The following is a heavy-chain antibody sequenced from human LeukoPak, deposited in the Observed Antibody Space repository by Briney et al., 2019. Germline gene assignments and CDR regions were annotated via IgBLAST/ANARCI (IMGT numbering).Heavy chain of an antibody. J-gene: IGHJ4*02. V-gene: IGHV4-39*01. Sequence: SETLSLTCTVSGGSISSSSYCWGWIRQPPGKGLEWIGSIYYSGSTYYNPSLKSRVTISVDTSKNQFSLKLSSVTAADTAVYYCARGGYCGGDCYFYYWGQGALVTVSS. CDR3: ARGGYCGGDCYFYY. CDR1: GGSISSSSYC. CDR2: IYYSGST. D-gene: IGHD2-21*02.